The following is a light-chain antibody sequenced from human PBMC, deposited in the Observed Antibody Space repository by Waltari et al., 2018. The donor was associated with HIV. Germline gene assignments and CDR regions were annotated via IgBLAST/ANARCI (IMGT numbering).Light chain of an antibody. Sequence: QSVLTQPPSVSGAPGQRVTISCSGSSSSLGTNYDVHWYQQLPRAAPKLLIYGDSNRPSGVPERFSASRSGTSASRAITGLQPEDEADYYCQSYDTIVGGFYVFGTGTKVTV. CDR2: GDS. V-gene: IGLV1-40*01. CDR3: QSYDTIVGGFYV. CDR1: SSSLGTNYD. J-gene: IGLJ1*01.